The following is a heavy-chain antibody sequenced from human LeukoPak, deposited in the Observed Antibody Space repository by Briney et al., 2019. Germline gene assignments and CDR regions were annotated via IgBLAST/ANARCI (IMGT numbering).Heavy chain of an antibody. V-gene: IGHV4-59*01. J-gene: IGHJ3*02. D-gene: IGHD3-10*01. CDR3: ARWGETSALRVHALDI. Sequence: RPSETLSLTCTVSGDSISSYYWNWIRQPPGKGLEWIGYGHYSGSTNYNPSLKSRVTFSVDTSKSQFSLKLSSVTAADTAVYYCARWGETSALRVHALDIWGQGTMVTVSS. CDR2: GHYSGST. CDR1: GDSISSYY.